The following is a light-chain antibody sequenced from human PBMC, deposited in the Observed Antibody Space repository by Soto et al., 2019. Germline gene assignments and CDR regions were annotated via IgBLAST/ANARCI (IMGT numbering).Light chain of an antibody. CDR2: RNN. V-gene: IGLV1-47*01. CDR1: SSNIGSNY. J-gene: IGLJ3*02. Sequence: QSVLTQPPSASGTPGQRVTISCSGSSSNIGSNYVYWYQQLPVTAPTLLIYRNNQRPSGVPDRFSGSKSGTSASLAISGLRSEDEADYYCSAWDATLNGPVFGGGTKVTVL. CDR3: SAWDATLNGPV.